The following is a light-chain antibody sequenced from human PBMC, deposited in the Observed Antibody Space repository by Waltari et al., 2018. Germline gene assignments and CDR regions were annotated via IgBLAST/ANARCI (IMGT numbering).Light chain of an antibody. CDR3: AAWDDNLNGPV. CDR2: NTK. J-gene: IGLJ2*01. Sequence: QSVLTQPPSASGTPGQRVSISCSGSTSNIGSNAVSWYQHLPGAAPRLLIYNTKRRPSGGAGRFSGSKSGTSASLAISGLQSEDGCDYYCAAWDDNLNGPVFGGGTKLTVL. CDR1: TSNIGSNA. V-gene: IGLV1-44*01.